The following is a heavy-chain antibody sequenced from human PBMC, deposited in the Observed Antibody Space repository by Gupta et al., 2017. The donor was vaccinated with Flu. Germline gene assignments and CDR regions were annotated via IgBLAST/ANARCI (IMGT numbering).Heavy chain of an antibody. D-gene: IGHD6-19*01. CDR3: AKSGLPNLSSGWYWDY. Sequence: EVQLLESGGGLVQPGGSLRLSCAASGFTFSSYAMRWVRQAPGKGLEWVSAIRGSGGSTYYADSVKGRFTISRDNSKNTLYLQMNSLRAEDTAVYYCAKSGLPNLSSGWYWDYWGQGTLVTVSS. V-gene: IGHV3-23*01. J-gene: IGHJ4*02. CDR2: IRGSGGST. CDR1: GFTFSSYA.